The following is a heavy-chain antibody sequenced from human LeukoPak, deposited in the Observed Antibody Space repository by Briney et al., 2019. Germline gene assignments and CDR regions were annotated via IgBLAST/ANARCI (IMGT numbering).Heavy chain of an antibody. J-gene: IGHJ5*02. D-gene: IGHD3-3*01. CDR3: ARKPGYYDFWSGYYTYWFDP. Sequence: GESLRLSCAASGFTFDDYGMSWVRQAPGKGLEWVSGINWNGGSTGYADSVKGRFTISRDNAKNSLYLQMNSLRAEDTALYYCARKPGYYDFWSGYYTYWFDPWGQGTLVTVSS. CDR1: GFTFDDYG. CDR2: INWNGGST. V-gene: IGHV3-20*04.